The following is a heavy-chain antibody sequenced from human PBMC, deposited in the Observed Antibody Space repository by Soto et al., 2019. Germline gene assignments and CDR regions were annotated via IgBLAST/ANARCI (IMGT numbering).Heavy chain of an antibody. J-gene: IGHJ6*04. CDR1: GGSISSGDYY. CDR2: IYYSGST. D-gene: IGHD3-10*01. Sequence: QVQLQESGPGLVKPSQTLSLTCTVSGGSISSGDYYWSWIRQPPGKGLEWIGYIYYSGSTYYNPSLKSRVTTPVDPSKNQYYLQLGSVTAADTAVYYCARDESRGTMDSTYYYYYYGMDVWGKGTTVTVSS. CDR3: ARDESRGTMDSTYYYYYYGMDV. V-gene: IGHV4-30-4*01.